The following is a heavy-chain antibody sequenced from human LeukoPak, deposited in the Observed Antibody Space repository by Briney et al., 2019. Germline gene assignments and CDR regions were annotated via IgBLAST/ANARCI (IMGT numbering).Heavy chain of an antibody. CDR1: GYTFTGYY. D-gene: IGHD3-16*02. CDR2: IIPIFGTA. CDR3: ARQDYDYVWGSYRPFDY. J-gene: IGHJ4*02. V-gene: IGHV1-69*05. Sequence: SVKVSCKASGYTFTGYYMHWVRQAPGQGLEWMGRIIPIFGTANYAQKFRGRVTITTDESTSTAHMELSSLRSEDTAVYYCARQDYDYVWGSYRPFDYWGQGTLVTVSS.